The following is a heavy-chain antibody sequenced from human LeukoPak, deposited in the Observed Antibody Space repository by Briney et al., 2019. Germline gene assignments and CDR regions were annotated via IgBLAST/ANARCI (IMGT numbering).Heavy chain of an antibody. D-gene: IGHD6-19*01. V-gene: IGHV3-43*02. CDR3: AKVGIGVVGVGGTYLDY. CDR1: APIFNDYA. CDR2: ISGDGRDT. J-gene: IGHJ4*02. Sequence: GGSRRPSCAASAPIFNDYAMHWVSPAQGKCLEWVAVISGDGRDTEYVDSVTGRFTLSRDNSKNSLYLQMSSLENEDTALYYCAKVGIGVVGVGGTYLDYWGQGTLVTVSS.